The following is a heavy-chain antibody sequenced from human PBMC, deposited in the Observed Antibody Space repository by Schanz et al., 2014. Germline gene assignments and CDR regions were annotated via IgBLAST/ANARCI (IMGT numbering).Heavy chain of an antibody. J-gene: IGHJ4*02. CDR3: ASSGAGYSSSWDFDY. V-gene: IGHV1-69*02. CDR2: IIPILGIA. Sequence: QLQLVQSGAEVKKPGSSVKVSCKASGGTFSTYTISWVRQAPGQGLEWMGRIIPILGIANYAQKFQGRVTITADKSTFTAYMDVSSLRSEDTAVYYCASSGAGYSSSWDFDYWGQGTPVTVSS. D-gene: IGHD6-13*01. CDR1: GGTFSTYT.